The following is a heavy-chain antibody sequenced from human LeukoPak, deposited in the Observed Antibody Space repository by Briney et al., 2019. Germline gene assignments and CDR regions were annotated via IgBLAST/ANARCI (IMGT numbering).Heavy chain of an antibody. CDR1: GGSISSYY. J-gene: IGHJ5*02. Sequence: PSETLSLTCTVSGGSISSYYWSWIRQPPGKGREWIGYIYTSGSTNYNPSLKSRVTISVDTSKNQFSLKLSSVTAADTAVYYCARLWVGDLNWFDPWGQGTLVTVSS. V-gene: IGHV4-4*09. D-gene: IGHD1-26*01. CDR2: IYTSGST. CDR3: ARLWVGDLNWFDP.